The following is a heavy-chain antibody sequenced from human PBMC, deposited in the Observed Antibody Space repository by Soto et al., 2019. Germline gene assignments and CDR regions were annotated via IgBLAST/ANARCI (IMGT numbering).Heavy chain of an antibody. CDR2: ISGRAGNT. Sequence: GGSLRLSCAASGLTFSSYTMTWVRQAPGKGLEWVSVISGRAGNTYYADSVKGRFTISRDNSKNTLYLHMSSLRAEDTAVYYCAKDRYCSSTSCSSLDCWGQGTLVTVSS. CDR3: AKDRYCSSTSCSSLDC. D-gene: IGHD2-2*01. CDR1: GLTFSSYT. J-gene: IGHJ4*02. V-gene: IGHV3-23*01.